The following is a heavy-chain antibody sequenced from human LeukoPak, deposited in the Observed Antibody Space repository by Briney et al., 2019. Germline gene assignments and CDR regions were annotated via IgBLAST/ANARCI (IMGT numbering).Heavy chain of an antibody. CDR1: GGSISSHY. CDR2: IHTSGIT. Sequence: SETLSLTCTVSGGSISSHYWSWIRQPAGKGLEYIGRIHTSGITNYNPPLKSRVTMSGDTSKNQFSLKLSSVTAADTAVYYCARDLGSNYVYFDYWGQGSLVTVSS. CDR3: ARDLGSNYVYFDY. D-gene: IGHD1-26*01. V-gene: IGHV4-4*07. J-gene: IGHJ4*02.